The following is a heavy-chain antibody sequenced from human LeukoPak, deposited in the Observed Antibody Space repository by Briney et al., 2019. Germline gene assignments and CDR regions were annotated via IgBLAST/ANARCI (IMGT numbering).Heavy chain of an antibody. CDR1: GYTFTSYD. CDR2: MNPNSGNT. J-gene: IGHJ6*03. CDR3: AINNWNDGSMDV. V-gene: IGHV1-8*01. Sequence: ASVKVSCKASGYTFTSYDINGVGQATGQGLEWMGCMNPNSGNTGYAQKFQGRVTMTTNTSISTAYMELSSLRSEATAVYYCAINNWNDGSMDVWGRGTTVTVSS. D-gene: IGHD1-20*01.